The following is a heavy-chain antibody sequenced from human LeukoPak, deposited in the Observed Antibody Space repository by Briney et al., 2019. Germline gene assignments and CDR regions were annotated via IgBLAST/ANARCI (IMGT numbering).Heavy chain of an antibody. CDR3: ATASGITMIAIPFDY. V-gene: IGHV3-30*03. J-gene: IGHJ4*02. CDR1: GFTFSNYG. D-gene: IGHD3-22*01. Sequence: PGGSLRLSCAASGFTFSNYGMHWVRQAPGKGLEWVAVIPYDGSNKYYADSVKGRFTISRDNSKNTLYLQMNSLRAEDTAVYYCATASGITMIAIPFDYWGQGTLVTVSS. CDR2: IPYDGSNK.